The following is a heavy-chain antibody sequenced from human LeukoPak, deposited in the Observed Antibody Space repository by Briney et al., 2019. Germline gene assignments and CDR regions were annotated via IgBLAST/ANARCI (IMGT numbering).Heavy chain of an antibody. CDR1: GFTFSSYS. CDR3: ARDLSGSYYDY. CDR2: IEQDASEK. D-gene: IGHD1-26*01. Sequence: GGSLRLSCAASGFTFSSYSMNWVRQAPGKGLEWVANIEQDASEKYYVDSVKGRFTISRDNAKNSLYLQMNSLRAEDTAVYYCARDLSGSYYDYWGQGTLVTVSS. V-gene: IGHV3-7*01. J-gene: IGHJ4*02.